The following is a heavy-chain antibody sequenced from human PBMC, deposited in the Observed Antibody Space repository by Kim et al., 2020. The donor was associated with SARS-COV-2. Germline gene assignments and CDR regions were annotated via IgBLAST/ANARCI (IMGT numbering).Heavy chain of an antibody. V-gene: IGHV3-23*01. CDR3: AKSGLSPSSSSWYIWFDP. Sequence: GGSLRLSCAASGFTFSSYAMSWVRQAPGKGLEWVSAISGSGGSTYYADSVKGRFTISRDNSKNTLYLQMNSLRAEDTAVYYCAKSGLSPSSSSWYIWFDPWGQGTLVTVSS. J-gene: IGHJ5*02. CDR2: ISGSGGST. D-gene: IGHD6-13*01. CDR1: GFTFSSYA.